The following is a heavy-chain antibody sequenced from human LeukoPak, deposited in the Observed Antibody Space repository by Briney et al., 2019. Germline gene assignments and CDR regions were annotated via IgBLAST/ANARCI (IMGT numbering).Heavy chain of an antibody. Sequence: SETLSLTCTVSGGSISGYYWSWIRQPPGKGLEWIGYIYHSGTTNYNPSLKSRVTISVDTSKNQFSLQLSSVTAADTAVYSCARGGCSSSSCYNYYHGLDVWGQGTRVTVSS. CDR3: ARGGCSSSSCYNYYHGLDV. J-gene: IGHJ6*02. D-gene: IGHD2-2*02. V-gene: IGHV4-59*01. CDR2: IYHSGTT. CDR1: GGSISGYY.